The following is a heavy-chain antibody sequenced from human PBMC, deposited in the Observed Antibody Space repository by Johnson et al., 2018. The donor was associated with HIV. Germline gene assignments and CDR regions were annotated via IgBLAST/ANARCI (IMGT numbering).Heavy chain of an antibody. D-gene: IGHD1-26*01. J-gene: IGHJ3*02. CDR3: ARAVGAGGI. CDR1: AFAFSSYV. V-gene: IGHV3-30*14. Sequence: QVQLVESGGGVVQPGRSLRLSCAASAFAFSSYVMHWVRQAPGKGLEWVAVISYDGSNKYYADSVKGRFTISRENAKNSLYLQMNSLRAEDTAVYYCARAVGAGGIWGQGTMVTVSS. CDR2: ISYDGSNK.